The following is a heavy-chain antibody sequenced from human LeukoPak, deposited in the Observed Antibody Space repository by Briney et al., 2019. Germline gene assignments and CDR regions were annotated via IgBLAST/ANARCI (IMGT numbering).Heavy chain of an antibody. V-gene: IGHV4-59*01. CDR2: IYYSGST. Sequence: SETLSLTCTVSGGSISPYYWSWIRQPPGKGLEWIGYIYYSGSTNYNPSLKSRVTISLDTSKNQFSLQLSSVTAADTAVYYCARSTWLLDKWGQGTLVTVSS. D-gene: IGHD3-22*01. CDR1: GGSISPYY. CDR3: ARSTWLLDK. J-gene: IGHJ4*02.